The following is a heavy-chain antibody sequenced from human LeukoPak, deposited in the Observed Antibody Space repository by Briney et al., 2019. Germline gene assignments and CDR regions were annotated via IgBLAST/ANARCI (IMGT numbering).Heavy chain of an antibody. J-gene: IGHJ4*02. CDR1: GGSISSGGFY. D-gene: IGHD3-10*01. CDR3: ARVRMVRGVIGGDFAY. CDR2: IYYSGNT. Sequence: SQTLSLTCTVSGGSISSGGFYWTWIRQHPGKGLEWIGYIYYSGNTYYNPSLKSRLTISVDRSKNQFSLKLTSVTAADTAVYYCARVRMVRGVIGGDFAYWGQGTLVTVSS. V-gene: IGHV4-31*03.